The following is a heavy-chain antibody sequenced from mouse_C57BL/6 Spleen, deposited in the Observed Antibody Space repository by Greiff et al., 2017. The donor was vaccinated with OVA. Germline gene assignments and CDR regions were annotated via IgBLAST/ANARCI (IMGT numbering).Heavy chain of an antibody. CDR3: ARGSLTTVPAWFAY. D-gene: IGHD1-1*01. CDR2: IYPGDGDT. Sequence: VQLQQSGAELVKPGASVKIPCKASGYAFSSYWMNWVKQRPGKGLEWIGQIYPGDGDTNYNGKFKGKATLTADKSSSTAYMQLSSLTSEDSAVYFCARGSLTTVPAWFAYWGQGTLVTVSA. V-gene: IGHV1-80*01. J-gene: IGHJ3*01. CDR1: GYAFSSYW.